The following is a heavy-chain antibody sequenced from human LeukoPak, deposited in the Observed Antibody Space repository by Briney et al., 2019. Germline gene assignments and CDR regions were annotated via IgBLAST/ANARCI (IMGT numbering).Heavy chain of an antibody. CDR3: ARDQLRYYGSNNYYSDIDF. V-gene: IGHV1-18*01. J-gene: IGHJ6*02. CDR2: ISAYNGGT. Sequence: ASVKVSCKASGYTFTSYAIAWVRQAPGQGLEWMGWISAYNGGTNYAQKFRGRVTMTTDTSTNTGYMELRSLRSDDTAVYFCARDQLRYYGSNNYYSDIDFWGQGTTVTVSS. D-gene: IGHD3-10*01. CDR1: GYTFTSYA.